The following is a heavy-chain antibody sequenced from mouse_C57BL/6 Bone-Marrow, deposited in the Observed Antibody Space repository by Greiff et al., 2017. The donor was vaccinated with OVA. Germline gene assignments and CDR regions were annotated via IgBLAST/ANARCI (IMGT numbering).Heavy chain of an antibody. CDR3: TTRGSYWYVDV. Sequence: EVQLQQSGAELVRPGASVKLSCTASGFNIKDDYMHWVKQRPEQGLEWIGWIDPENGDTEYASKFQGKATITADTSSNTAYLQLSSLTSEDTAVYYCTTRGSYWYVDVWGTGTTVTVSS. CDR2: IDPENGDT. CDR1: GFNIKDDY. V-gene: IGHV14-4*01. J-gene: IGHJ1*03.